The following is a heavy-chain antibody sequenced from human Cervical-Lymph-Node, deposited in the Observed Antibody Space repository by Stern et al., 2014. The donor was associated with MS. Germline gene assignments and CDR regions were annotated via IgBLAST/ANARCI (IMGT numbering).Heavy chain of an antibody. CDR1: GFTSGAYG. CDR3: ILATIIRDY. J-gene: IGHJ4*02. CDR2: ISYDGSKK. V-gene: IGHV3-30*03. Sequence: QVQLVESGGGWVHPGGPLRPSWAAPGFTSGAYGMSWAPQVPGKGLGGVAIISYDGSKKYYADSVKGRFTISRDNSKNTLYLQMNSLKTDDTAVYYCILATIIRDYWGQGTLVTVSS. D-gene: IGHD5-24*01.